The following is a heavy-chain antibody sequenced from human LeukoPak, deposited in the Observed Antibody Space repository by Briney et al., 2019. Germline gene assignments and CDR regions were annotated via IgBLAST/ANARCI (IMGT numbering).Heavy chain of an antibody. V-gene: IGHV1-2*02. CDR3: ARELGGWKYNWFDP. CDR1: GYTFTGYY. D-gene: IGHD6-19*01. Sequence: ASVKVSCKASGYTFTGYYMHWVRQAPGQGLEWMGWINPNSGGTNYAQRFQGRVTMTRDTSISTAYMELSRLRSDDTAVYYCARELGGWKYNWFDPWGQGTLVTVSS. CDR2: INPNSGGT. J-gene: IGHJ5*02.